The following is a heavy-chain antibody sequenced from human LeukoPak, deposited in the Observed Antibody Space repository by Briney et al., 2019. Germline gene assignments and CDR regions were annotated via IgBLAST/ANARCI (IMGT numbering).Heavy chain of an antibody. CDR1: GGSISSYY. Sequence: PSETLSLTCTVSGGSISSYYWSWIRQPPGKGLEWIGYIYYSGSTNYNPSLKSRVTISVDTSKNQFSLKLSSVTAADTAVYYCARCVYYYGSGSDYYMDVWGKGTTVTVSS. V-gene: IGHV4-59*12. CDR3: ARCVYYYGSGSDYYMDV. D-gene: IGHD3-10*01. J-gene: IGHJ6*03. CDR2: IYYSGST.